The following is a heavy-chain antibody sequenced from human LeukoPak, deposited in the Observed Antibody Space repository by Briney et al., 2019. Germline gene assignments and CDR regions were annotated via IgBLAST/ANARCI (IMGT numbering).Heavy chain of an antibody. J-gene: IGHJ3*02. D-gene: IGHD7-27*01. V-gene: IGHV4-59*01. CDR1: GGAISSYY. CDR3: ARVGLLGNDFDI. CDR2: IYYSGST. Sequence: SETLSLTCSVSGGAISSYYWSWLRQPPGKGLDGIGFIYYSGSTNYNPSLKSRVTISVDTSKNQFSLKLSSVTAADTAVYYCARVGLLGNDFDIWGQGTMVTVSS.